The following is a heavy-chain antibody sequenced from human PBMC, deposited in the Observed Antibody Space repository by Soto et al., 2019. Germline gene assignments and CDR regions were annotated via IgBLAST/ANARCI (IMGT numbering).Heavy chain of an antibody. CDR1: GYTFTSYG. D-gene: IGHD2-8*01. Sequence: ASVKVSCKASGYTFTSYGISCVRQAPVQGLERMGWISAYNGNTNYAQKLQGRVTMTTDTSTSTAYMELRSLRSDDTAVYYCSREYTCFNGVCYSSAFDYWGLATLVTVS. CDR3: SREYTCFNGVCYSSAFDY. J-gene: IGHJ4*02. CDR2: ISAYNGNT. V-gene: IGHV1-18*01.